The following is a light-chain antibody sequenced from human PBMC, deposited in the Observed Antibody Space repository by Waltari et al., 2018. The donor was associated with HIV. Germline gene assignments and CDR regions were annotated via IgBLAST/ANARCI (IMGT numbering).Light chain of an antibody. Sequence: EIVLTQSPGTVSLSPGERAPLPCRASQSVSSSYLAWYQQTPGQAPRLLIYGASSRATGIPDRFRGSESGTDFTLTISRLEPEDFAMYYCQQYGSSTLTFGGGTKVEIK. CDR1: QSVSSSY. CDR3: QQYGSSTLT. V-gene: IGKV3-20*01. CDR2: GAS. J-gene: IGKJ4*01.